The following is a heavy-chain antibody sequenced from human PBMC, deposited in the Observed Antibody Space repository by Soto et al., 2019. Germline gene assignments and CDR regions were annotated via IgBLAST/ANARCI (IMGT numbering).Heavy chain of an antibody. Sequence: TSETLSLTCTVSGGSISSGVYYWSWIRQHPGKGLEWIGDIYHSGSTYYNPSLKSRVTIPVDTSKNQFSLKLSSVTAADTAVYYCARGLVNSSGRSDFDYWGQGTLVTVSS. CDR1: GGSISSGVYY. V-gene: IGHV4-31*02. J-gene: IGHJ4*02. D-gene: IGHD3-22*01. CDR2: IYHSGST. CDR3: ARGLVNSSGRSDFDY.